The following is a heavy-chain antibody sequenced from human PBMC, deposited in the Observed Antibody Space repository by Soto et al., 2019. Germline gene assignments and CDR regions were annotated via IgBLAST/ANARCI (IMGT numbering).Heavy chain of an antibody. CDR2: RHPSGDT. D-gene: IGHD2-15*01. CDR1: GYKFTTYF. J-gene: IGHJ1*01. Sequence: ASVKVSCKSSGYKFTTYFIHWVRQAPGQGLEWMGMRHPSGDTGYAQKFRGRVTMTIDTSTTTAYMELRNLTSEDTAVYFSVRGYCTTSPCSGDFQFWGQGTLVTVSS. CDR3: VRGYCTTSPCSGDFQF. V-gene: IGHV1-46*01.